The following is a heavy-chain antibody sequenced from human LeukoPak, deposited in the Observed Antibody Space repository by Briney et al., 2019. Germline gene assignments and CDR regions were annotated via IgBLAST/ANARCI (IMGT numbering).Heavy chain of an antibody. Sequence: ASVKVSCKASGYTFTGYYMHWVRQAPGQGLEWMGWINPNSGGTNYAQKFQGRVTMTRDTSISTAYMELSRLRSDDTAVYYCARDPYDSSGYLGHYWGQGTLVTVSS. CDR2: INPNSGGT. V-gene: IGHV1-2*02. CDR3: ARDPYDSSGYLGHY. CDR1: GYTFTGYY. D-gene: IGHD3-22*01. J-gene: IGHJ4*02.